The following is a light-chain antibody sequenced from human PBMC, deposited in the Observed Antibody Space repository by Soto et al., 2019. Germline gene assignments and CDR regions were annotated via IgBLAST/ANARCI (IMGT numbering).Light chain of an antibody. CDR2: EVS. CDR3: SSYAGSNNFYG. Sequence: LTQPRSACGSPGQSVTISCTGTSSDVGGYNYVSWYQQHPGKAPKVMIYEVSKRPSGVPDRFSGSKSGNTASLTVSGLQAEDEADYYCSSYAGSNNFYGFGTGTKVTVL. CDR1: SSDVGGYNY. J-gene: IGLJ1*01. V-gene: IGLV2-8*01.